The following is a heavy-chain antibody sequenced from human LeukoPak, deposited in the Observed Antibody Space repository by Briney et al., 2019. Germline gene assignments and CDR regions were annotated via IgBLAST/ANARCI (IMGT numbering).Heavy chain of an antibody. D-gene: IGHD6-6*01. CDR2: VKQDGSEK. CDR3: AIGRAAHLFDF. V-gene: IGHV3-7*01. CDR1: GFTFSTHW. J-gene: IGHJ4*02. Sequence: GGSLRLSCAASGFTFSTHWMIWVRQAPGKGLEWVANVKQDGSEKYYVDSVKGRFTISRVNAKNSLYLQMNSLRAEDTAVYYCAIGRAAHLFDFWGQGTLVTVSS.